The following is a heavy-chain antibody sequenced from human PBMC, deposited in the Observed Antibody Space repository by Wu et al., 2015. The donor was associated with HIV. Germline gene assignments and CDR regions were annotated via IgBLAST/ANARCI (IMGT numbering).Heavy chain of an antibody. CDR2: IIPIFGTA. Sequence: QVQLLQSGAVVKRPGSSVRVSCKASGATFTSYAISWVRQAPGQGLEWMGRIIPIFGTANYAQKFQGRVTITADESTSTAYMELSSLRSEDTAVYYCAWTPGYSGYGGIDYWGQGTLVTVSS. D-gene: IGHD5-12*01. CDR1: GATFTSYA. CDR3: AWTPGYSGYGGIDY. V-gene: IGHV1-69*13. J-gene: IGHJ4*02.